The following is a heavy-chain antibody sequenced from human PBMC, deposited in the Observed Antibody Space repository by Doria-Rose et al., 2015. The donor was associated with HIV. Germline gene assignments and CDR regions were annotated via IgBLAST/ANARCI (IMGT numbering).Heavy chain of an antibody. J-gene: IGHJ4*02. Sequence: QITLKESGPVLVKPTETLTLTCTVSGVSLSSPGMGVSWIRQPPGKVLEWLANTFSDDERSYKTSLKSRLTISRGTSKSQVVLTMTDMDPVDTATYYCARIKSSRWYHKYYFDFWGQGTLVIVSA. CDR3: ARIKSSRWYHKYYFDF. D-gene: IGHD6-13*01. V-gene: IGHV2-26*01. CDR1: GVSLSSPGMG. CDR2: TFSDDER.